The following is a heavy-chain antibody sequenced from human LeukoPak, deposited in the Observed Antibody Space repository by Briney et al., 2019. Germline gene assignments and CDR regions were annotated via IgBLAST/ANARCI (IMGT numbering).Heavy chain of an antibody. CDR2: IYYSGTT. J-gene: IGHJ4*02. CDR1: GGSISSYY. Sequence: SETLSLTCTVSGGSISSYYWSWIRQPPGKGLEWIGYIYYSGTTNYNPSLKSRVTISVDTSKNQFSLKLTSVTAADTAVYYCARGYCSSSDCYALAPFDSWGQGTLVTVSS. CDR3: ARGYCSSSDCYALAPFDS. V-gene: IGHV4-59*01. D-gene: IGHD2-2*01.